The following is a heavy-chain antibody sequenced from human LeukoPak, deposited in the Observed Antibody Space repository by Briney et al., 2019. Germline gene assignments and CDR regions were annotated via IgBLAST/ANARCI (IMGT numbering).Heavy chain of an antibody. V-gene: IGHV3-30*02. J-gene: IGHJ4*02. CDR1: GFTFSSYG. Sequence: GGSLRLSCAASGFTFSSYGMHWVRQAPGKGLEWVAFIRYDGSNKYYADSVKGRFTISRDNSKNTLYLQMNSLRAEDTAVYYCAKDLAHTAMVIREAGPTDYWGQGTLVTVSS. CDR2: IRYDGSNK. D-gene: IGHD5-18*01. CDR3: AKDLAHTAMVIREAGPTDY.